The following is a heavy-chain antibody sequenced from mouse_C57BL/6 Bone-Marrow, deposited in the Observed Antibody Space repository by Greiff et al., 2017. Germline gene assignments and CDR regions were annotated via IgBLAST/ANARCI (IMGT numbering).Heavy chain of an antibody. D-gene: IGHD1-1*01. Sequence: QVQLQQPGAELVMPGASVKLSCKASGYTFTSYWMHWVKQRPGQGLEWIGEIYPSDSYTNYNQKFKGKSTLTVDKSSSTAYMQLSSLTSEDSAVYYCARGYYGYFDYWGQGTTLTVSS. CDR2: IYPSDSYT. J-gene: IGHJ2*01. CDR1: GYTFTSYW. CDR3: ARGYYGYFDY. V-gene: IGHV1-69*01.